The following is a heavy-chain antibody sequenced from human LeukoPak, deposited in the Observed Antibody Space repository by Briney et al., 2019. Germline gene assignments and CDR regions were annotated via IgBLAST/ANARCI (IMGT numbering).Heavy chain of an antibody. CDR1: GFTFSSYE. J-gene: IGHJ4*02. D-gene: IGHD5-12*01. V-gene: IGHV3-48*03. CDR3: ARGSDIVATRTIDY. CDR2: ISSSGSTI. Sequence: GGSLRLSCAASGFTFSSYEMNWVRQAPGKGLEWVSYISSSGSTIYYADSLKGRFTISRDNAKNSLYLQMNSLRAEDTAVYYCARGSDIVATRTIDYWGQGTLVTVSS.